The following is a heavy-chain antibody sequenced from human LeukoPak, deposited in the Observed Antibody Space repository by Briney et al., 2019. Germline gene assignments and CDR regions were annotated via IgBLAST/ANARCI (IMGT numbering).Heavy chain of an antibody. CDR3: ARDRRGSFFDY. Sequence: PGGSLRPSCAASGFTFSSYAMHWVRQAPGKGLEWVAVISYDGSNKYYADSVKGRFTISRDNSKNTLYLQMNSLRVEDTAVYYCARDRRGSFFDYWGQGTLVTVSS. J-gene: IGHJ4*02. CDR1: GFTFSSYA. D-gene: IGHD3-10*01. CDR2: ISYDGSNK. V-gene: IGHV3-30-3*01.